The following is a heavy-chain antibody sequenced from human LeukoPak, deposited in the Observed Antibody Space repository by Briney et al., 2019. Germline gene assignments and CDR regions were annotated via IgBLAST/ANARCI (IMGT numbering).Heavy chain of an antibody. J-gene: IGHJ4*02. V-gene: IGHV1-69*13. D-gene: IGHD5-18*01. CDR1: GYTFTSYA. Sequence: SVKVSCKASGYTFTSYAISWVRQAPGQGLEWMGGIIPIFGTANYAQKFQGRVTITADESTSTAYMELSSLRSEDTAVYYCARDDGYSYGYALFDYWGQGTLVTVSS. CDR3: ARDDGYSYGYALFDY. CDR2: IIPIFGTA.